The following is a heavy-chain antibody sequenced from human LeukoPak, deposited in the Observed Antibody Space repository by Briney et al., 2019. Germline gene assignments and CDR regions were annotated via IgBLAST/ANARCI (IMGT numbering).Heavy chain of an antibody. CDR2: IGSAGGSI. J-gene: IGHJ4*02. CDR1: KFTFMNYA. V-gene: IGHV3-23*01. D-gene: IGHD2/OR15-2a*01. Sequence: GGSLRLSCTASKFTFMNYAMHWVRQAPGKGLEWLSTIGSAGGSIFYADSVKGRFTISRDNSKSTLFLQMDSLRVEDTALYYCAKRGEVSTYYYFESWGQGTLVTVSS. CDR3: AKRGEVSTYYYFES.